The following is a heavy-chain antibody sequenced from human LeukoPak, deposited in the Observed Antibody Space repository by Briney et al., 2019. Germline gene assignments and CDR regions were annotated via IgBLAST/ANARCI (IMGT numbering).Heavy chain of an antibody. D-gene: IGHD3/OR15-3a*01. V-gene: IGHV3-30-3*01. CDR3: ARDKSWTFDY. CDR1: GFTFSGYP. Sequence: PGGSLRLSCAASGFTFSGYPIHWVRQAPGKGLEWVAVISYDGSNKYYADSVKGRFTISRDNSKNTLYLQMNSLRAEDTAVYYCARDKSWTFDYWGQGTLVTVSS. J-gene: IGHJ4*02. CDR2: ISYDGSNK.